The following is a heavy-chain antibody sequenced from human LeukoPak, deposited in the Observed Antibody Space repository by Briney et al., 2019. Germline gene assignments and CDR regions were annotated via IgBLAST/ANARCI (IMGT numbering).Heavy chain of an antibody. CDR2: INHSGST. CDR3: ARGRDSSGRFQH. D-gene: IGHD6-19*01. Sequence: SGTLSLTCAVYGGSFSGYYWSWIRQPPGKGLEWIGEINHSGSTNYNPSLKSRVTISVDTSKNQFSLKLSSVTAADTAVYYCARGRDSSGRFQHWGQGTLVTVSS. J-gene: IGHJ1*01. CDR1: GGSFSGYY. V-gene: IGHV4-34*01.